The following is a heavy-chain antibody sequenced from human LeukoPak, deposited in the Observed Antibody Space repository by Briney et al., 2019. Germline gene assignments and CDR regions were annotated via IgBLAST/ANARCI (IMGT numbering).Heavy chain of an antibody. D-gene: IGHD5-18*01. CDR1: GFTISTYW. V-gene: IGHV3-74*01. Sequence: QSGGSLRLSCEGSGFTISTYWMHWVRQAPGKGLVWVSRIKSDADGYSTDYADSVKGRFTISRDNSKNTLYLQMNSLRAEDTAVYYCARDGPIGYSYGTNFDYWGQGTLVTVSS. CDR3: ARDGPIGYSYGTNFDY. CDR2: IKSDADGYST. J-gene: IGHJ4*02.